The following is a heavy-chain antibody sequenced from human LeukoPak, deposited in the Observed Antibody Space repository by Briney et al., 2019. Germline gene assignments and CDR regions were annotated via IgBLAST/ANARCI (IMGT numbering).Heavy chain of an antibody. D-gene: IGHD3-3*01. CDR2: MNPNSGNT. V-gene: IGHV1-8*01. Sequence: ASVKVSCKASGYTFTSYDINWVRQATGQGLEWMGWMNPNSGNTGYAQKFQGRVTMTRNTSTSTAYMELSSLRSEDTAVYYCARVPYDFWSGSHRAAFDYWGQGTLVTVSS. CDR3: ARVPYDFWSGSHRAAFDY. CDR1: GYTFTSYD. J-gene: IGHJ4*02.